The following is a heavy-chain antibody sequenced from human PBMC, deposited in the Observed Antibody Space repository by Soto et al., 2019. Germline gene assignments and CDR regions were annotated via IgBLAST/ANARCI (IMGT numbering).Heavy chain of an antibody. D-gene: IGHD4-4*01. CDR2: ISGSGGST. J-gene: IGHJ6*03. CDR1: GFTFSSYA. Sequence: HPGGSLRLSCAASGFTFSSYAMSWVRQAPGKGLEWVSAISGSGGSTYYADSVKGRFIISRDNSKNTLYLQMNSLRAEDTAVYYCAHTTVPDYYYMDVWGKGTTVTVSS. CDR3: AHTTVPDYYYMDV. V-gene: IGHV3-23*01.